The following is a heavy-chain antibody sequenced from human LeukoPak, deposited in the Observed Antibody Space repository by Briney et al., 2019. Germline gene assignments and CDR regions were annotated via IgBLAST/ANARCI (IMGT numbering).Heavy chain of an antibody. J-gene: IGHJ6*02. CDR2: INSSSSYI. CDR3: ARDSSGYPASYYYYGMDV. CDR1: GFTFSSYS. V-gene: IGHV3-21*01. Sequence: GGSLRLSCAASGFTFSSYSMNWVRQAPGKGLEWVSSINSSSSYIYYADSVKGRFTISRDNAKNSLYLQMNSLRAEDTAVYYCARDSSGYPASYYYYGMDVWGQGTTVTVSS. D-gene: IGHD3-22*01.